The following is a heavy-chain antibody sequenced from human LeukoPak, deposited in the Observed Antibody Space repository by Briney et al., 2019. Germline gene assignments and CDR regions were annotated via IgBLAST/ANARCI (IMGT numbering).Heavy chain of an antibody. CDR2: ISGSGGST. J-gene: IGHJ4*02. Sequence: GGSLRLSCAAPGFTFSSYAMSWVRQAPGKGLEWVSAISGSGGSTYYADSVKGRFTISRDNSKNTLYLQMNSLRAEDTAVYYCAKDASGYSYGYYDYWGQGTLVTVSS. CDR3: AKDASGYSYGYYDY. CDR1: GFTFSSYA. D-gene: IGHD5-18*01. V-gene: IGHV3-23*01.